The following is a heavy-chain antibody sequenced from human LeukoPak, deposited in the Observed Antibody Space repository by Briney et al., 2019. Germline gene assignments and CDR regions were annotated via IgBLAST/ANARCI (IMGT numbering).Heavy chain of an antibody. D-gene: IGHD1-26*01. Sequence: SATLSLTCTVSGGSISSSSYYWGWIRQPPGKGLEWIGSIYYSGSTYYNPSLKSRVTISVDTSKNQFSLKLSSVTAADTAVYYCARLSAPSGWLPGYYYYYYGMDVWGQGTTVTVSS. J-gene: IGHJ6*02. CDR1: GGSISSSSYY. CDR2: IYYSGST. CDR3: ARLSAPSGWLPGYYYYYYGMDV. V-gene: IGHV4-39*01.